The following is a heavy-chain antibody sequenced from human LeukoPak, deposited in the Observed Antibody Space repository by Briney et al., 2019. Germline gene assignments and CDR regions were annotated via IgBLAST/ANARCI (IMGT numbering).Heavy chain of an antibody. D-gene: IGHD3-22*01. J-gene: IGHJ4*02. CDR1: GFTFSTYW. CDR2: TNSDGSST. V-gene: IGHV3-74*01. CDR3: ARDLFYDSSGYYAFDS. Sequence: GGSLRLSCAASGFTFSTYWMHWVRQAPGKGLVWVSRTNSDGSSTVYADSVKGRFTISRDNAKNTLYLQMNSLRAEDTAVYYCARDLFYDSSGYYAFDSWGQGTLVTASS.